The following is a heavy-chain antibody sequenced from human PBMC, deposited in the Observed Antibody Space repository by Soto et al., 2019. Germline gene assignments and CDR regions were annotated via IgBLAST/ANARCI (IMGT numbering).Heavy chain of an antibody. CDR3: ARDSPRGFNYYYYMDV. CDR1: GGSISSGDYY. D-gene: IGHD3-10*01. Sequence: SETLSLTCTVSGGSISSGDYYWSWIRQHPGKGLEWIGYIYYSGSTYYNPSLKSRVTISVDTSKNQFSLKLSSVTAADTAVYYCARDSPRGFNYYYYMDVWGKGTTVTVSS. CDR2: IYYSGST. J-gene: IGHJ6*03. V-gene: IGHV4-31*03.